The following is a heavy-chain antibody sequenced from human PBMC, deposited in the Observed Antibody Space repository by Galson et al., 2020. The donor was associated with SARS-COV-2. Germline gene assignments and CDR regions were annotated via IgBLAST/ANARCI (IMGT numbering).Heavy chain of an antibody. CDR1: GFTFDDYA. CDR3: APALDYGGNSRIFDY. D-gene: IGHD4-17*01. CDR2: IRWNSGSI. J-gene: IGHJ4*02. V-gene: IGHV3-9*01. Sequence: GGSLRLSCAASGFTFDDYAMHWVRQAPGKGLEWVSGIRWNSGSIGYADSVKGRFTISRDNAKNSLYLQMNSLRAEDTALYYCAPALDYGGNSRIFDYWGQGTLVTVSS.